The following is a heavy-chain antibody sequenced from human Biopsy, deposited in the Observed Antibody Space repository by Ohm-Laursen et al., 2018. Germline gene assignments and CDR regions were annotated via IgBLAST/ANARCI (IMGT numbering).Heavy chain of an antibody. CDR3: ARDGAGSYHDY. CDR1: GFTFRDYY. J-gene: IGHJ4*02. V-gene: IGHV3-11*01. D-gene: IGHD3-10*01. CDR2: ISGSGTTI. Sequence: SLRLSCAAPGFTFRDYYMSWIRQAPGTGLEWLSYISGSGTTIFYADSVKGRFTVSRDNAKNSLYLQMNSLTVEDTAVYYCARDGAGSYHDYWGQGTLVTVSS.